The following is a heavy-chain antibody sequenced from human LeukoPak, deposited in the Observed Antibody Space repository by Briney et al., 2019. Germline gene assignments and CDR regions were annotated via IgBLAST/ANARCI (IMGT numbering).Heavy chain of an antibody. CDR3: AREYYYDISGYSHDAFDI. J-gene: IGHJ3*02. CDR1: GGSISSSSYY. D-gene: IGHD3-22*01. Sequence: SETLSLTCTVSGGSISSSSYYWGWIRQPPGKGLEWIGSIYYSGSTYYNPSLKSRVTISVDTSKNQFSLKLSSVTAADTAVYYCAREYYYDISGYSHDAFDIWGQGTMVTVSS. V-gene: IGHV4-39*02. CDR2: IYYSGST.